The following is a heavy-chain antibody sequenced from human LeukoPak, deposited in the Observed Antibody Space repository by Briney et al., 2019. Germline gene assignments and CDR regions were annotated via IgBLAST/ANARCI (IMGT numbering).Heavy chain of an antibody. J-gene: IGHJ6*03. CDR3: ARDIYVYGDYSDYYYMDV. Sequence: SVKVSCKASGGTFSSYAISWVRQAPGQGLEWTGGIIPIFGTANYAQKFQGRVTITADESTSTAYMELSSLGSEDTAVYYCARDIYVYGDYSDYYYMDVWGKGTTVTVSS. V-gene: IGHV1-69*13. D-gene: IGHD4-17*01. CDR1: GGTFSSYA. CDR2: IIPIFGTA.